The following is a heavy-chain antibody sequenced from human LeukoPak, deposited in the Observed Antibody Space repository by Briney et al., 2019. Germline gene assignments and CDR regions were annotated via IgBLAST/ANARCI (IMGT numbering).Heavy chain of an antibody. CDR1: GFSLSTSGMC. Sequence: SGPALVKPTQTLTLTCTLSGFSLSTSGMCVSWIRQPPGKALEWLARIDWDDDKYYSTSLKTRLTISKDTSKNQVVLTMTNMDPVDTATYYCARGGGDDSSGYYYVNFDYWGQGTLVTVSS. V-gene: IGHV2-70*11. CDR3: ARGGGDDSSGYYYVNFDY. J-gene: IGHJ4*02. CDR2: IDWDDDK. D-gene: IGHD3-22*01.